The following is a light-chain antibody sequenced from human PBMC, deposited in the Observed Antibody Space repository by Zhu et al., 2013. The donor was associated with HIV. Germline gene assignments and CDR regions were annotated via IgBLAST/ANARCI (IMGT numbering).Light chain of an antibody. V-gene: IGLV3-1*01. CDR3: QAWDSSTYV. Sequence: SYEVTQPPSVSVSPGQTASITCSGDKLGDKYAYWYQQKPGQSPVLVIYQDTKRPSGIPERFSGSNSGNTATLTISGTQAMDEADYYCQAWDSSTYVFGTETKVTVL. CDR2: QDT. J-gene: IGLJ1*01. CDR1: KLGDKY.